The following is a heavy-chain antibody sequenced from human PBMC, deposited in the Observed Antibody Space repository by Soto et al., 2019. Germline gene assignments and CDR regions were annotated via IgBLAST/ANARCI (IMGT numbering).Heavy chain of an antibody. CDR2: ISSSSSYI. Sequence: EVQLVESGGGLVKPGGSLRLSCAASGFTFSSYSMNWVRQAPGKGLEWVSSISSSSSYIYYADSVKGRFTISRDNAKNSLYLQMNSLRAEDTAVYYCARDPRRVVAATQLGWLDPWGQGTLVTVSS. CDR3: ARDPRRVVAATQLGWLDP. V-gene: IGHV3-21*01. J-gene: IGHJ5*02. CDR1: GFTFSSYS. D-gene: IGHD2-15*01.